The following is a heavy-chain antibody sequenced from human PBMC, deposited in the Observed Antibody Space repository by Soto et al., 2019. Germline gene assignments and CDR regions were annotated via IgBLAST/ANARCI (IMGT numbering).Heavy chain of an antibody. D-gene: IGHD3-10*01. Sequence: GGSLRLSCAASGFTFSSYAMSWVRQAPGKGLEWVSAISGSGGSTYYADSVKGRFTISRDNSKNTLYLQMNSLRAEDTAVYYCAKSSLGYYGSGWFDPWGQGTLVTVSS. J-gene: IGHJ5*02. CDR2: ISGSGGST. CDR3: AKSSLGYYGSGWFDP. V-gene: IGHV3-23*01. CDR1: GFTFSSYA.